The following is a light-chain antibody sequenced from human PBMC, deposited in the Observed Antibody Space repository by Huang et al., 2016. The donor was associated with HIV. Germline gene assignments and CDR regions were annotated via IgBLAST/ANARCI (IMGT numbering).Light chain of an antibody. J-gene: IGKJ2*01. CDR2: DAS. Sequence: EVVLTQSPATLSLSPGERATLSCRASQSVTNFLAWYQQKPGQPPRLLIYDASTRATGIPTRCSGSGSGTDFTLTISSLEPEDFAVYYCQQRNDWPPYTFGQGTRLEIK. V-gene: IGKV3-11*01. CDR1: QSVTNF. CDR3: QQRNDWPPYT.